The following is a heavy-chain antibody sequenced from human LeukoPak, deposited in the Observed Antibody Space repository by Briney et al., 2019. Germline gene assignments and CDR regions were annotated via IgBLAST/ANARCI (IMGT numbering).Heavy chain of an antibody. D-gene: IGHD5-18*01. Sequence: SETLSLTCTVSGVSISSYYWSWLRQPPGKGLEWIGYIYYSGSTNYNPSLKSRVTISVDTSKNQFSLKLSSVTAADTAVYYCASRGYSYTYDYWGQGTLVTVSS. CDR2: IYYSGST. CDR3: ASRGYSYTYDY. V-gene: IGHV4-59*01. J-gene: IGHJ4*02. CDR1: GVSISSYY.